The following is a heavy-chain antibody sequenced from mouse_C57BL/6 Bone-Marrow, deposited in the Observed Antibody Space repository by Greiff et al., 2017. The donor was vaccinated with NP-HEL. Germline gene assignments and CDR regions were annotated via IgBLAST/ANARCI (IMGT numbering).Heavy chain of an antibody. Sequence: QVQLKQSGAELARPGASVKLSCKASGYTFTSYGISWVKQRTGQGLEWIGEIYPRSGNTYYNEKFKGKATLTADKSSSTAYMELRSLTSADSAVYFCAFYYYGSNPLYAMDYWGQGTSVTVSS. CDR2: IYPRSGNT. V-gene: IGHV1-81*01. D-gene: IGHD1-1*01. CDR3: AFYYYGSNPLYAMDY. CDR1: GYTFTSYG. J-gene: IGHJ4*01.